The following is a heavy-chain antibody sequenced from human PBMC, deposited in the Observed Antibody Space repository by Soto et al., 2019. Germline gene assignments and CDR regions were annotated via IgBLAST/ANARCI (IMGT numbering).Heavy chain of an antibody. J-gene: IGHJ4*02. D-gene: IGHD3-16*01. Sequence: ESGGGVVQPGASLRLSCAASGFRFKLFVMHRVRQATVKGLKWVAFTSYEVNNKDYGDSVKGRFTGSRDNSQNTLHLQMDFLRPVDTALYYWARLGTTGGFDLWGQGTLVSVSS. CDR3: ARLGTTGGFDL. V-gene: IGHV3-30*19. CDR1: GFRFKLFV. CDR2: TSYEVNNK.